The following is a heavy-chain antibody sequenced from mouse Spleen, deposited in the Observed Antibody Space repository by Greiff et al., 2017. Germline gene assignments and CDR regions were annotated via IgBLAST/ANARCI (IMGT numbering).Heavy chain of an antibody. Sequence: EVQLQESGPGLVKPSQSLSLTCSVTGYSITSGYYWNWIRQFPGNKLEWMGYISYDGSNNYNPSLKNRISITRDTSKNQFFLKLNSVTTEDTATYYCARDQDYWYFDVWGTGTTVTVSS. V-gene: IGHV3-6*01. J-gene: IGHJ1*03. CDR3: ARDQDYWYFDV. CDR2: ISYDGSN. CDR1: GYSITSGYY. D-gene: IGHD3-2*02.